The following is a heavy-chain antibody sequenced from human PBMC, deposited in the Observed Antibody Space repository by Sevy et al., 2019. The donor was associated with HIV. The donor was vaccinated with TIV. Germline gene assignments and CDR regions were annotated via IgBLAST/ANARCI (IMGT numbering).Heavy chain of an antibody. V-gene: IGHV3-7*01. Sequence: GGSLRLSCAASGFTFSSYWMSWVRQAPGKGLEWVANIKQDGSEKYYVDSVKGRFTISRDNAKNSLYLQMNSLRAEDTAVYYCARCSSSSFFSYYYYGMDVWGQGTTVTVSS. J-gene: IGHJ6*02. CDR2: IKQDGSEK. D-gene: IGHD6-6*01. CDR3: ARCSSSSFFSYYYYGMDV. CDR1: GFTFSSYW.